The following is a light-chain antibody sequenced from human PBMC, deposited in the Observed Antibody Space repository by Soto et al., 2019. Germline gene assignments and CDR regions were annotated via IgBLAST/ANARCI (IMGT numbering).Light chain of an antibody. CDR1: QSISSSF. CDR3: QQYHDTGT. V-gene: IGKV3-20*01. CDR2: GAS. Sequence: EIVLTQSPGTLSLSPGERATLSCRASQSISSSFLAWYQQKPGQAPRLLISGASSRATGIPERFSGSGSGTDFTLTINRLEPEDFAVYYCQQYHDTGTFGQGTKVEIK. J-gene: IGKJ1*01.